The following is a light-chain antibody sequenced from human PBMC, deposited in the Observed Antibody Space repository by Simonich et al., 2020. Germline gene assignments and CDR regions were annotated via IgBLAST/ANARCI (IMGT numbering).Light chain of an antibody. V-gene: IGKV4-1*01. CDR3: QQYYSTPPIT. J-gene: IGKJ3*01. CDR2: WAS. CDR1: QSVLSSSNNKNY. Sequence: DIVMTQSPDSLAVSLGERATINCKSSQSVLSSSNNKNYLAWYQQKPGQHPKLLIYWASTRASGVPDRFSGSGSGTDFTLTISSLQAEDVAVYYCQQYYSTPPITFGPGTKVDIK.